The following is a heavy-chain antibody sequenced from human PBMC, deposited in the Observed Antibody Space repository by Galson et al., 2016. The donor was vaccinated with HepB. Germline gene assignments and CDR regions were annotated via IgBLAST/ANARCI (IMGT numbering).Heavy chain of an antibody. V-gene: IGHV3-15*01. Sequence: SLRLSCAASGFTFSNAWMSWVRLAPGKGLEWVGRIKSETDGGAIDYAAPVKGRFTISRDDSKNSLYLQMNSLKTEDTAVYYCSTDPLIPYDRGYWGQGTLVTVSS. CDR2: IKSETDGGAI. J-gene: IGHJ4*02. D-gene: IGHD3-10*02. CDR3: STDPLIPYDRGY. CDR1: GFTFSNAW.